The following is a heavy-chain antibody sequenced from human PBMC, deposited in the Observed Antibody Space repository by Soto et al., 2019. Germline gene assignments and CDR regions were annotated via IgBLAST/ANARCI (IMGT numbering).Heavy chain of an antibody. V-gene: IGHV1-3*01. Sequence: QVQLVQSGAEVKKPGASVKVSCKASGYTFTSYAMHWVRQAPGQRLEWMGWINAGNGNTKYSQKFQGRVTITRDTSASTGYMELSSLRSEDTAVYCCARGPGGPDGPGDYWGQGTLVTVSS. J-gene: IGHJ4*02. CDR1: GYTFTSYA. D-gene: IGHD2-15*01. CDR3: ARGPGGPDGPGDY. CDR2: INAGNGNT.